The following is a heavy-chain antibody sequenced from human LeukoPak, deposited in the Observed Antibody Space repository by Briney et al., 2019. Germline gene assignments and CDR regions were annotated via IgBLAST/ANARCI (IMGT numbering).Heavy chain of an antibody. V-gene: IGHV1-69*04. Sequence: ASVKVSCKASGGTFSSYAISWVRQAPGQGLEWMGRIIPILGIANYAQKVQGRLAITRDTSANTAYMELSSLKSEDTAVYFCTRDQGSWSIFDFWGQGTLVTVSS. CDR3: TRDQGSWSIFDF. D-gene: IGHD2-15*01. CDR2: IIPILGIA. CDR1: GGTFSSYA. J-gene: IGHJ4*02.